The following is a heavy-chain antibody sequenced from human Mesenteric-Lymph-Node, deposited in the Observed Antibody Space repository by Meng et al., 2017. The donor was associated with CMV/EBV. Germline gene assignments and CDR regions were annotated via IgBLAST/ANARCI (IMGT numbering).Heavy chain of an antibody. J-gene: IGHJ4*02. CDR3: ARVVQYRSSPHFDY. Sequence: KASGGTFSSYAISWVRQDPGQGLEWIGAFTPMFGSANYAQKFQGRVTITTDESTTTAYMELSSLRSEDTALYYCARVVQYRSSPHFDYWGQGTLVTVSS. D-gene: IGHD6-6*01. CDR2: FTPMFGSA. CDR1: GGTFSSYA. V-gene: IGHV1-69*05.